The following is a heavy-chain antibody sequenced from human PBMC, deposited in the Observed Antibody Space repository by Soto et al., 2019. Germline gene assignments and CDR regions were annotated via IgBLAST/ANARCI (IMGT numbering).Heavy chain of an antibody. J-gene: IGHJ5*02. CDR2: IYPGDSDT. CDR1: GYSFTSYW. D-gene: IGHD3-10*01. CDR3: AFPNTGIRGRLTSNWYDP. Sequence: GQSLKISCQGSGYSFTSYWIAWVRQRPGEGLEWMGIIYPGDSDTRYSPSFRGPVTISADKSISTAFLQWRSVKASDSAIYYCAFPNTGIRGRLTSNWYDPWGQGNLVTVSS. V-gene: IGHV5-51*01.